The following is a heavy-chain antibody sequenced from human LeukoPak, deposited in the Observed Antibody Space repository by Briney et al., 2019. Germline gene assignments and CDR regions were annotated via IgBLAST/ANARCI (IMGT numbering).Heavy chain of an antibody. V-gene: IGHV5-51*01. CDR1: ENSFTTYW. D-gene: IGHD2-15*01. CDR3: ATQRPVVVVAYDAFDI. CDR2: IFPGDSDT. J-gene: IGHJ3*02. Sequence: NTGESLKISCKASENSFTTYWIGWVRQMPGKGLEWIGIIFPGDSDTRYSPSFQGQVTISADKSISTAYLQWSSLKASDTAMYYCATQRPVVVVAYDAFDIWGQGTMVTVSS.